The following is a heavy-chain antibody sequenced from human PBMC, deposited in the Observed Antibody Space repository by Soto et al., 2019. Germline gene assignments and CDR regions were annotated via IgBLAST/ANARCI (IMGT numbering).Heavy chain of an antibody. CDR2: IIPSYGTT. D-gene: IGHD3-10*01. CDR1: GGTFTDFA. J-gene: IGHJ6*02. Sequence: QVQLVQSGAEVKKPGSSVRVSCKASGGTFTDFAFSWVRQAPGQGFEWLGGIIPSYGTTNYAQKYQGDVTIPADISTSTVYLELTSLTSEDTAVYYCAREEVAACRGQSCYAYNSGRGHFYFYGMDFWGQGTSVTVS. V-gene: IGHV1-69*06. CDR3: AREEVAACRGQSCYAYNSGRGHFYFYGMDF.